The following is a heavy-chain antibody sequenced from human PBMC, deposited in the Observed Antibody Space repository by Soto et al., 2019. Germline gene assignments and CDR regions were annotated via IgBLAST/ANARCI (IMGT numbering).Heavy chain of an antibody. Sequence: GGSLRLSCAASGFTFSNAWMNWLRQAPGKGLEWVGRIKSKTDGGTTDYAAPVKGRFTISRDDSKNTLYLQMNSLKTEDTAVYYCTSREYYDFWSGYSEDFDYWGQGTLVTVSS. CDR3: TSREYYDFWSGYSEDFDY. J-gene: IGHJ4*02. CDR1: GFTFSNAW. V-gene: IGHV3-15*07. D-gene: IGHD3-3*01. CDR2: IKSKTDGGTT.